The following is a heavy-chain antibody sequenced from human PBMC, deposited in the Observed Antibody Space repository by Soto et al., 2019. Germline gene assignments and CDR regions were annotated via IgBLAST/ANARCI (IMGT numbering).Heavy chain of an antibody. V-gene: IGHV4-59*08. CDR1: GGSISSYY. CDR2: IYDSGDT. D-gene: IGHD6-13*01. J-gene: IGHJ4*02. CDR3: ARHMGSSSWWKYYFDY. Sequence: SETLSLTCTVSGGSISSYYWSWIRQPPGKGLEWIGYIYDSGDTSYNPSLKTRVTISVDTSKNQFSLKLSPVTAADTAIYYCARHMGSSSWWKYYFDYWGQGALVTVSS.